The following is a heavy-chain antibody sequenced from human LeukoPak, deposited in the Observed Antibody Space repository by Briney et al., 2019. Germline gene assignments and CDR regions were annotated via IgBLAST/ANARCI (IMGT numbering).Heavy chain of an antibody. D-gene: IGHD3-16*02. CDR1: GYTFTDYY. CDR3: ARGGPYYDYVWGSYRSATFDY. J-gene: IGHJ4*02. CDR2: INPNSGGT. V-gene: IGHV1-2*04. Sequence: ASVKVSCKVSGYTFTDYYMHWVRQAPGQGLEWMGWINPNSGGTKYAQKFQGWVTMTRDTSISTAYMELSRLRSDDTAVYYCARGGPYYDYVWGSYRSATFDYWGQGTLVTVSS.